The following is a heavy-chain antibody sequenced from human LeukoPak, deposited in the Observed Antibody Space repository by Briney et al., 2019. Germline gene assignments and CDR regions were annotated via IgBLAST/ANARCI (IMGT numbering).Heavy chain of an antibody. CDR2: IKQDGSEK. V-gene: IGHV3-7*01. Sequence: GGSLKLSCAASGFTFSSYWMGWVRQAPGKGLEWVANIKQDGSEKYYVDSVKGRFTISRDNAKNSLYLQMNSLRAEDTAVYYCARDSFPIAAAGYYFDYWGQGTLVTVSS. D-gene: IGHD6-13*01. CDR1: GFTFSSYW. CDR3: ARDSFPIAAAGYYFDY. J-gene: IGHJ4*02.